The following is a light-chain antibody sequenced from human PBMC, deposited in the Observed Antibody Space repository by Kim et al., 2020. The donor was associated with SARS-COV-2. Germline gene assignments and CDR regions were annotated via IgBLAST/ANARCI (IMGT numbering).Light chain of an antibody. CDR3: QVWDSSSDHRV. Sequence: APGQTARITCGGNNIGSKSVHWYQRQPGQAPVLVIYYDSDRPSGIPERFSGSNSGNTATLTISRVEAGDEADYYCQVWDSSSDHRVFGGGTKLTVL. CDR2: YDS. CDR1: NIGSKS. J-gene: IGLJ3*02. V-gene: IGLV3-21*04.